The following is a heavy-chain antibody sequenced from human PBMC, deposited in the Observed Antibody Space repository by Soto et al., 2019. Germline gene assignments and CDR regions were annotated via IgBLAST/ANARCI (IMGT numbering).Heavy chain of an antibody. CDR2: IYYSGCT. J-gene: IGHJ4*02. Sequence: SETLSLTCTVSGGSISSGGYYWSWIRQHPGKGLEWTGYIYYSGCTYFNPSLKSRVTMSVDTSKNQFSLKLSSVTAADTAVYYCARGIDYWGQGTLVTVSS. CDR1: GGSISSGGYY. CDR3: ARGIDY. V-gene: IGHV4-31*03.